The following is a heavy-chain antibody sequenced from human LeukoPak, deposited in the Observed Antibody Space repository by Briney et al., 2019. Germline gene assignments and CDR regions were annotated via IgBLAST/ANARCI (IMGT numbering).Heavy chain of an antibody. D-gene: IGHD2-2*02. Sequence: PGGSLRLSCAASGFTFDDYAMHWVRQAPGKGLEWVSGISWNSGSIGYADSVKGRFTISRDNAKNTLYLQMNSLRAEDTAVYYCAKDQYCSSTSCYSYYGMDVWGQGTTVTVSS. J-gene: IGHJ6*02. CDR3: AKDQYCSSTSCYSYYGMDV. CDR2: ISWNSGSI. V-gene: IGHV3-9*01. CDR1: GFTFDDYA.